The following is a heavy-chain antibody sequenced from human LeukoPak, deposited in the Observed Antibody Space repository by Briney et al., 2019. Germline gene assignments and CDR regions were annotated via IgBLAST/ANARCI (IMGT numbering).Heavy chain of an antibody. CDR1: GLTFSKYS. CDR2: IDTSSTTM. V-gene: IGHV3-48*04. Sequence: PGGSLRLSCAASGLTFSKYSMTWVRQAPGKGLEWVSFIDTSSTTMYYTGSVKGRFTISRDNAKNSLYLQMNSLKVEDTARYYCARDNWVDCWGQGTLVTVSS. J-gene: IGHJ5*01. CDR3: ARDNWVDC.